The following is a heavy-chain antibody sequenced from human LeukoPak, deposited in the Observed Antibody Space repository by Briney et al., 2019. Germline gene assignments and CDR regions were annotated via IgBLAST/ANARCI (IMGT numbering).Heavy chain of an antibody. J-gene: IGHJ6*02. D-gene: IGHD3-10*01. CDR2: IIPIVGIT. V-gene: IGHV1-69*04. CDR1: GGTFSSYG. CDR3: ARGLHFTMVRGGTTNYYYGMDV. Sequence: GASVKVSCKASGGTFSSYGISWVRQAPGQGLEWMGRIIPIVGITNYAQKFQGRVTITADNSTRTAYMELSSLTSEDTAVHYCARGLHFTMVRGGTTNYYYGMDVWGQGTSVTVSS.